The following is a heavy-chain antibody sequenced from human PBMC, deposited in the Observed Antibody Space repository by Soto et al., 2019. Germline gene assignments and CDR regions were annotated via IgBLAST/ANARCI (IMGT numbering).Heavy chain of an antibody. CDR2: ISSSGTFK. Sequence: EVHLVESGGGLVKPGGSLRLSCAASGFTFRDFTMNWVRQAPGKGLEWGSSISSSGTFKYYADSLGGRFTISRDNAKNSLYLQLNSLRGEDTAIYYCARDDLYDSTGYDSWGQGTLVTV. J-gene: IGHJ5*02. CDR3: ARDDLYDSTGYDS. CDR1: GFTFRDFT. V-gene: IGHV3-21*01. D-gene: IGHD3-22*01.